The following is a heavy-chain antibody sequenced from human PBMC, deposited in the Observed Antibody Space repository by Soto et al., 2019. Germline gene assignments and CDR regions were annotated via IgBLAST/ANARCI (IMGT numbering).Heavy chain of an antibody. D-gene: IGHD3-3*01. CDR2: INAGNGNT. Sequence: ASVKVSCKASGYTFTSYAMHWVRQAPGQRLEWMGWINAGNGNTKYSQKFQGRVTITRDTSASTAYMELSSLRSEDTAVYYCARVRYDFWSGSQHYYYGMDVWGQGTTVTVSS. J-gene: IGHJ6*02. CDR3: ARVRYDFWSGSQHYYYGMDV. V-gene: IGHV1-3*01. CDR1: GYTFTSYA.